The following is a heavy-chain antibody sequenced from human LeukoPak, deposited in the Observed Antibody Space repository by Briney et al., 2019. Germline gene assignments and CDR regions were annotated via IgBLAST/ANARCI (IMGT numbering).Heavy chain of an antibody. J-gene: IGHJ4*02. V-gene: IGHV3-21*01. CDR3: ARDGGYGDYGGY. Sequence: PGGSLRLSCAASGFTFSSYTMNWVRQAPGKGLEWVSAISSSSSYIYYADSVKGRFTISRHNAKRSLYLQMNSLRAEDTAVYYCARDGGYGDYGGYWGQGTLVTVSS. CDR1: GFTFSSYT. D-gene: IGHD4-17*01. CDR2: ISSSSSYI.